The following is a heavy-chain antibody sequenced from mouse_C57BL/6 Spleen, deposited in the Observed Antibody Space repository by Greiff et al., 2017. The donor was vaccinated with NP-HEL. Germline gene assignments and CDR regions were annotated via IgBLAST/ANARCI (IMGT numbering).Heavy chain of an antibody. CDR1: GFTFSSYA. CDR2: ISDGGSYT. D-gene: IGHD2-3*01. CDR3: ARDRGDGYYAMDY. V-gene: IGHV5-4*01. Sequence: EVKLVESGGGLVKPGGSLKLSCAASGFTFSSYAMSWVRQTPEKRLEWVATISDGGSYTYYPDNVKGRFTISRDNAKNNLYLQMSHLKSEDTAMYYCARDRGDGYYAMDYWGQGTSVTVSS. J-gene: IGHJ4*01.